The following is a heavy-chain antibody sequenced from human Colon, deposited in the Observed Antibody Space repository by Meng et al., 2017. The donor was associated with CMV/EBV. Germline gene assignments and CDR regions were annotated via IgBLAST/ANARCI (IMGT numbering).Heavy chain of an antibody. V-gene: IGHV4-31*02. J-gene: IGHJ4*02. CDR2: IYYSGTT. CDR3: ARDSGYDAPFDY. CDR1: GGSLSGGDFY. Sequence: TVYGGSLSGGDFYWNWLRQHPGKGLEWIGYIYYSGTTYYNPSLKSRAMISLDKSKNQFSLNLSSVTAADTAVYFCARDSGYDAPFDYWGQGTLVTVSS. D-gene: IGHD5-12*01.